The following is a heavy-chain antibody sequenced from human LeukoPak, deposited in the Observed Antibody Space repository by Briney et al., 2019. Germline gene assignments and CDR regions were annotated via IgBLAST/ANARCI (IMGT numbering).Heavy chain of an antibody. J-gene: IGHJ4*02. CDR2: ISGSGATT. V-gene: IGHV3-23*01. D-gene: IGHD1-1*01. CDR1: GFTFSSYV. CDR3: AKRVSGTTFY. Sequence: GGSLRLSCADSGFTFSSYVMSWVRQAPGKGLEWVSAISGSGATTYYADSVKGRFTISRDNSKNTLYLHMNSLRAEDTAVYYCAKRVSGTTFYWGQGTLVTVSS.